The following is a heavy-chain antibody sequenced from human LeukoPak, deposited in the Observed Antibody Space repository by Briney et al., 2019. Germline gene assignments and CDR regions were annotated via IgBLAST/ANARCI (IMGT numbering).Heavy chain of an antibody. J-gene: IGHJ6*02. V-gene: IGHV4-59*01. CDR3: ARVGGSNYYYYGMDV. CDR1: GGSISSYY. D-gene: IGHD2-15*01. CDR2: IYYGENT. Sequence: SETLSLTCTVSGGSISSYYWSWIRQPPGKGLEWIGYIYYGENTNYNPSLKSRVTMSVDTSMNQFSLKLSSVTAADTAMYYCARVGGSNYYYYGMDVWGQGTTVTVSS.